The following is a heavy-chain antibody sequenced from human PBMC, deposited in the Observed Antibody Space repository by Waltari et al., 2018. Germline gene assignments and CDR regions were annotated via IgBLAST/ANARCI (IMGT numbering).Heavy chain of an antibody. CDR3: ARFLGLPDY. J-gene: IGHJ4*02. Sequence: QVQLQQWGAGLWKPSETLSLTCAVYGGSFSGSYWSWVRQPPGKGLEWIGEINHSGSTNYNPSLKSRVTISVDTSKNQFSLKLSSVTAADTAVYYCARFLGLPDYWGQGTLVTVSS. CDR2: INHSGST. CDR1: GGSFSGSY. D-gene: IGHD7-27*01. V-gene: IGHV4-34*01.